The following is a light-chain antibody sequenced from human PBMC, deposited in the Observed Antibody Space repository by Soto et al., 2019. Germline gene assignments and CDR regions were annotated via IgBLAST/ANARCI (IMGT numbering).Light chain of an antibody. CDR2: GAS. Sequence: EIVVTQSPGTLSLSPGERATLSCRASQSVSSNYLAWYQQKPGQAPRLLIYGASNRATGIPDRFSGSGSGVDFTLTISRLEPEDFAVYYCQQYDTSPYTFGQGTKLAI. CDR1: QSVSSNY. CDR3: QQYDTSPYT. J-gene: IGKJ2*01. V-gene: IGKV3-20*01.